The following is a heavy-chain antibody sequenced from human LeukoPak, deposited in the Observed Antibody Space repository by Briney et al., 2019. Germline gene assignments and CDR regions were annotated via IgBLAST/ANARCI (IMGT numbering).Heavy chain of an antibody. CDR1: GYSTSSGYY. J-gene: IGHJ4*02. V-gene: IGHV4-38-2*02. CDR3: TRDLSPNCSGGSCYSGYFDY. CDR2: IYHGGST. Sequence: PSETLSLTCAVSGYSTSSGYYWGWIRQPPGKGLEWIGSIYHGGSTYYNPSLKSRVTISVDTSKNQFSLKLSSVTAADTAVYYCTRDLSPNCSGGSCYSGYFDYWGQGTLVTVSS. D-gene: IGHD2-15*01.